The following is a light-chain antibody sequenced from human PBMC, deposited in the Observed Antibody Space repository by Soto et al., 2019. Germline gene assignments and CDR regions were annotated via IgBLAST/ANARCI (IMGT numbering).Light chain of an antibody. CDR3: QQRSKWPLT. CDR2: GVS. Sequence: EIWLTQSSATLSLSPGERATLSCRASQSVTSNALAWYQQKPGQAPRLLIYGVSSRATGIPDRFSGSGSGTDFTLTISSLEPEDFAVYYCQQRSKWPLTFGGGTNVDIK. CDR1: QSVTSN. J-gene: IGKJ4*01. V-gene: IGKV3-11*01.